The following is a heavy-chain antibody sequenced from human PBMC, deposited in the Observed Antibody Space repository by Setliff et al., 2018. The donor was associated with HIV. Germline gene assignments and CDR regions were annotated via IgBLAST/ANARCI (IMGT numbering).Heavy chain of an antibody. V-gene: IGHV3-30*04. CDR2: ISYDGRTK. CDR1: GFTFSSYA. CDR3: VRGLWGSSGVFDY. Sequence: PGGSLRLSCAASGFTFSSYAMHWVRQAPGKGLEWVAVISYDGRTKYYADSVKGRFTISRDNAKNSLYQQMNSLRAEDTAIYYCVRGLWGSSGVFDYWGQGTLVTVSS. D-gene: IGHD3-16*01. J-gene: IGHJ4*02.